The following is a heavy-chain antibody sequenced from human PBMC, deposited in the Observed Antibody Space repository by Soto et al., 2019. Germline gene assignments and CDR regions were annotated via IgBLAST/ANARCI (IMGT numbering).Heavy chain of an antibody. D-gene: IGHD6-13*01. CDR1: GHTFTAHY. Sequence: ASVKVSCKASGHTFTAHYIQWVRQAPGQGLEWMGWINPISGFANYAQKFQGRVTLTRDTSISTVYLDLSRLLSDDTAVYYCARERFSSSWWREAFDIWGQGTLVTVSS. V-gene: IGHV1-2*02. J-gene: IGHJ3*02. CDR3: ARERFSSSWWREAFDI. CDR2: INPISGFA.